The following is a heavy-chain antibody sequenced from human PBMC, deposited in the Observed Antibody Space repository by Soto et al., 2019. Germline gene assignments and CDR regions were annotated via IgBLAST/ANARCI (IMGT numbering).Heavy chain of an antibody. CDR2: ISYDGSNK. D-gene: IGHD3-3*01. CDR1: GVTFSSYG. Sequence: GGSLRLSCAASGVTFSSYGMHWVRQAPGKGLEWVAVISYDGSNKYYADSVKGRFTISRDNSKDTLYLQMNSLRAEDTAVYYCARPSIFGASKHHYFYYYIGVWGKGTTVTVSS. J-gene: IGHJ6*03. CDR3: ARPSIFGASKHHYFYYYIGV. V-gene: IGHV3-30*03.